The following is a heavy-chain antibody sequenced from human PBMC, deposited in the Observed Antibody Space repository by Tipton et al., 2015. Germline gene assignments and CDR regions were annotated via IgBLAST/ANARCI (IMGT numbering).Heavy chain of an antibody. CDR3: ASPSLPHDRGDYYFQS. CDR1: GGSISENY. CDR2: IYYSGSTKYSGST. V-gene: IGHV4-59*08. J-gene: IGHJ4*02. D-gene: IGHD2-21*02. Sequence: TLSLTCTVSGGSISENYWSWIRQPPGKGLEWIGYIYYSGSTKYSGSTNYDPSLNSRVTISVDTSKNQFSLKLSSLTAADTAVYYCASPSLPHDRGDYYFQSWGQGSLVTVSS.